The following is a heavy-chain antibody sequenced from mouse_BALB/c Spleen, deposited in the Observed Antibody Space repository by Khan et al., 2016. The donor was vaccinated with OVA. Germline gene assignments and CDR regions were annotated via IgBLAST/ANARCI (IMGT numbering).Heavy chain of an antibody. J-gene: IGHJ2*01. CDR2: ISYSCSP. V-gene: IGHV3-2*02. CDR1: GYSITSGYG. D-gene: IGHD1-2*01. Sequence: EVQLQESGPGLVKPSQSLSLTCTVTGYSITSGYGWNWIRQFPGNKLEWMGYISYSCSPNYNPSPKSRISITRDKSKKQFFPPSNSVTTEDTATYYCARTARIKYWGQGTTLTVSS. CDR3: ARTARIKY.